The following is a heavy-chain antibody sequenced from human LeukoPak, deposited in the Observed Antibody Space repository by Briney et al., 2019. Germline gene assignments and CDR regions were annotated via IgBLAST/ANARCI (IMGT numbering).Heavy chain of an antibody. CDR1: GGSISSYY. Sequence: PSETLSLTCTVSGGSISSYYWSWIRQPPGKGLEWIGYIYYSGSTNYNPSLKSRVTISVDTSKKQFSLKLTSVTVADTAVYYCARGSNAFDYWGQGTLVTVSS. CDR2: IYYSGST. CDR3: ARGSNAFDY. V-gene: IGHV4-59*01. J-gene: IGHJ4*02.